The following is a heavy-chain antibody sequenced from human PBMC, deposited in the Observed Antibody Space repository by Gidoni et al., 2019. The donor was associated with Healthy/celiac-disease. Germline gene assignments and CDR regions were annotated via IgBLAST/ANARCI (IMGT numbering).Heavy chain of an antibody. CDR1: GFTFSNAW. CDR2: IKSKTDGGTT. Sequence: EVQLVESGGGLVKPGGSLRLSCAASGFTFSNAWMSWVRQAPGKGLEWVGRIKSKTDGGTTDYAAPVKGRFTISRDDSKNTLYLQMNSLKTEDTAVYYCTTANIVVVVAATPFWFDPWGQGTLVTVSS. J-gene: IGHJ5*02. CDR3: TTANIVVVVAATPFWFDP. V-gene: IGHV3-15*01. D-gene: IGHD2-15*01.